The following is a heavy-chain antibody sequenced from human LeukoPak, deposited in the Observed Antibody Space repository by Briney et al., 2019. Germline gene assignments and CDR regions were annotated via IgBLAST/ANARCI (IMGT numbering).Heavy chain of an antibody. CDR2: TSHGGDNT. J-gene: IGHJ6*03. D-gene: IGHD1-26*01. CDR3: AKGSGSFSSYYYYMDV. V-gene: IGHV3-23*01. CDR1: GFTLSTYA. Sequence: PGGSLRLSCAASGFTLSTYAMSWVRQAPGKGLEWVSATSHGGDNTYYADSVKGRFALSRDSSENTLYLQMNGLRAEDTAVYFCAKGSGSFSSYYYYMDVWGKGTTVTVSS.